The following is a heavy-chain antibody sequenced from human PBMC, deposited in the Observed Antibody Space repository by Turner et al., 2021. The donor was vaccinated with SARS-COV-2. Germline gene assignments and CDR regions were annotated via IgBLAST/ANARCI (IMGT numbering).Heavy chain of an antibody. J-gene: IGHJ6*02. CDR2: IYCSGNA. CDR1: GGSISSSSYY. V-gene: IGHV4-39*01. CDR3: ARLMDTAMDYYGTDV. Sequence: QLQLQESGPGLVKPSETLSLTCTVAGGSISSSSYYWGWNRQPPGKGLGWIGNIYCSGNAYYNPSLESRVTISVDPSKNQFSQKLTSVTAADTAVYYCARLMDTAMDYYGTDVWGQGTTVTVSS. D-gene: IGHD5-18*01.